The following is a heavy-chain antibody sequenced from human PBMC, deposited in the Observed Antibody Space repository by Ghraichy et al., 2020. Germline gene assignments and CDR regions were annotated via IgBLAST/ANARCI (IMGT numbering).Heavy chain of an antibody. J-gene: IGHJ4*02. CDR3: AKEWYSNYAGY. Sequence: GGSLRLSCAASGFTFSNYAMSWVRQAPGKGLEWVSGISGSATSTYYADSVKGRFTISRDNSKNTLSLQMNSLRADDTAVYYCAKEWYSNYAGYWGRGILVTVSS. CDR1: GFTFSNYA. D-gene: IGHD4-11*01. CDR2: ISGSATST. V-gene: IGHV3-23*01.